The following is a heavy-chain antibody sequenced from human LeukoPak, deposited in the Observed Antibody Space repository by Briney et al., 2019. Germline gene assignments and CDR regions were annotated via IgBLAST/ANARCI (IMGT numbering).Heavy chain of an antibody. Sequence: GGSLRLSCAASGFTFSSYAMNWVRQAPGKGLEWVSALSGRGGSTSYADSVKGRFTISRDNSKNTLCLEMNRLRAEDTAVYYCARANGYYFATDAFDIWGQGTLVTVSS. J-gene: IGHJ3*02. D-gene: IGHD3-22*01. CDR2: LSGRGGST. CDR3: ARANGYYFATDAFDI. V-gene: IGHV3-23*01. CDR1: GFTFSSYA.